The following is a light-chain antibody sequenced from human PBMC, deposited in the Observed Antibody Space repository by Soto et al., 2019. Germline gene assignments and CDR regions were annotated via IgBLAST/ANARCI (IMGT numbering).Light chain of an antibody. J-gene: IGKJ5*01. CDR2: WAS. CDR3: QQYYSTPIT. CDR1: QSVLYSSKNKNY. V-gene: IGKV4-1*01. Sequence: DIVMTQSPDSLAVSLGERATINCKSSQSVLYSSKNKNYLAWFQQKPGQAPKLLIYWASTRESGVPDRFSGSGSGTDFTLTISSLQAEDVAVYYCQQYYSTPITFGQGTRLEIK.